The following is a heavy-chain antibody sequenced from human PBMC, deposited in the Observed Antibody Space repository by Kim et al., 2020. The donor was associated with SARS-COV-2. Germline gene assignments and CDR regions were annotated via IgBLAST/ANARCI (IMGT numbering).Heavy chain of an antibody. D-gene: IGHD4-17*01. V-gene: IGHV5-10-1*01. Sequence: TNYSPSFQGHVTISADKSISTAYLQWSSLKASDTAMYYCARPRGDYGPDYWGQGTLVTVSS. CDR3: ARPRGDYGPDY. CDR2: T. J-gene: IGHJ4*02.